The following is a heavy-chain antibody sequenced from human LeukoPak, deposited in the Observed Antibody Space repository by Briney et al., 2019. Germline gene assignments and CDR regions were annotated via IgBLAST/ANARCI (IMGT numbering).Heavy chain of an antibody. D-gene: IGHD3-22*01. J-gene: IGHJ6*03. Sequence: SETLSLTCTVSGGSISSYCWSWIRQPPGKGLEWIGYIYYCGSTNYNPSLKSRVTISVDTSKNQFSLKLSSVTAADTAVYYCARTYYYDSSGYYHRYYYYYMDVWGKGTTVTVSS. CDR2: IYYCGST. V-gene: IGHV4-59*01. CDR3: ARTYYYDSSGYYHRYYYYYMDV. CDR1: GGSISSYC.